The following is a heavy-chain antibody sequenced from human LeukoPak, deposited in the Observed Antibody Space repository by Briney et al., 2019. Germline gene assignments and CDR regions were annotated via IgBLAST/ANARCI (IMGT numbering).Heavy chain of an antibody. Sequence: GSLRLSCAASGFTFSSYAMSWVRQAPGKGLEWVSAISGSGGSTYYADSVKGRFTISRDSSKNTLYLQMNSLRAEDTAVYYCAKASSGWSYFDYWGQGTLVTVSS. V-gene: IGHV3-23*01. CDR3: AKASSGWSYFDY. CDR1: GFTFSSYA. D-gene: IGHD6-19*01. J-gene: IGHJ4*02. CDR2: ISGSGGST.